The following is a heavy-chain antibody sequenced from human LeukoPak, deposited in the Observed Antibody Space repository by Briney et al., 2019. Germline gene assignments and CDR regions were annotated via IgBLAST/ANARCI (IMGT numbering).Heavy chain of an antibody. CDR3: TSWGDTTAEYFHR. V-gene: IGHV3-7*01. CDR1: GFTFNRCW. CDR2: INPDGRDT. D-gene: IGHD2-21*02. Sequence: PPGGSLSLASVVSGFTFNRCWMSWVRRAPGKGLEWVAHINPDGRDTYYVDSVKGRFTISRDNAQNSMYLQMNSLRVEDTAVYYCTSWGDTTAEYFHRWGQGTLVTVSS. J-gene: IGHJ1*01.